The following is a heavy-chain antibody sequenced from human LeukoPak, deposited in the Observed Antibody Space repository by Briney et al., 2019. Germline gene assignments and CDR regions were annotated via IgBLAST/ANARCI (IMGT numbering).Heavy chain of an antibody. V-gene: IGHV1-69*04. J-gene: IGHJ4*02. D-gene: IGHD2-2*02. CDR3: ARVGSYCSSTSCYNDY. CDR2: IIPILGIA. Sequence: SVKVSCKASGYTFTSYYMHWVRQAPGQGLEWMGRIIPILGIANYAQKFQGRVTITADKSTSTAYMELSSLRSEDTAVYYCARVGSYCSSTSCYNDYWGQGTLVTVSS. CDR1: GYTFTSYY.